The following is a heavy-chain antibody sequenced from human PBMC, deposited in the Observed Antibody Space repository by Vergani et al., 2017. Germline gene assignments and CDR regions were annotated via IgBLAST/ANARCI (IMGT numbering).Heavy chain of an antibody. Sequence: QVQLQESGPGLVKPSQTLSLTCTVSGASMSSVGYYWTWIRQSAGKRLEWIGEICHTEDTKYSPSLKSRVTVSVDESRNLFSLRLNSVTAADTAVYYCATIGYRRWGYYFDYWGQGILVTVSS. V-gene: IGHV4-61*02. CDR3: ATIGYRRWGYYFDY. CDR1: GASMSSVGYY. J-gene: IGHJ4*02. CDR2: ICHTEDT. D-gene: IGHD2-2*02.